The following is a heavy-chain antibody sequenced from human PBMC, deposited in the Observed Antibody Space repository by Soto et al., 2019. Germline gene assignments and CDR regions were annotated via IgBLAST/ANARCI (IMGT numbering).Heavy chain of an antibody. Sequence: QLHLQESGPGLVKPSETLSLTCTVSGGSISSSSYYWGWIRQPPGKGLEWIGNIYYTGITHYNPSLNSRATISIDTSKNQFSLNLNSVTATDTAVYYCARPARQDTVAGNYWGQGTLVTVSS. CDR3: ARPARQDTVAGNY. CDR1: GGSISSSSYY. J-gene: IGHJ4*02. CDR2: IYYTGIT. D-gene: IGHD6-19*01. V-gene: IGHV4-39*01.